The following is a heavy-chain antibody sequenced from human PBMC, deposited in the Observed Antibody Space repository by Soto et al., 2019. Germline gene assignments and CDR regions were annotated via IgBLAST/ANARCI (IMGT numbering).Heavy chain of an antibody. CDR1: GFSLSTSGMC. D-gene: IGHD3-10*01. CDR2: IDWDDDK. V-gene: IGHV2-70*01. J-gene: IGHJ6*02. CDR3: ARSLCITKVRGVWGKENYGMDV. Sequence: GSGPTLVNPTQTLTLTCTLSGFSLSTSGMCVSWIRQPPGKALEWLALIDWDDDKNYSKSLKTRLTISKDTSKNQVVVTMTNMDPVDTATYYCARSLCITKVRGVWGKENYGMDVWGQGTTVTVSS.